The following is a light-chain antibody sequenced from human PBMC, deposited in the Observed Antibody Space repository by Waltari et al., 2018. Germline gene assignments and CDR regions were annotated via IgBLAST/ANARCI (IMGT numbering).Light chain of an antibody. J-gene: IGKJ2*01. CDR1: QSISTM. Sequence: EIVMTQSPATLAVSPGERATLSCRASQSISTMLAWYQQKPGQAPRFLIYGASTRAPGIPARFSGSGSGTEYTPTISSLQSEDFAVYYCQQYNDWPYTFGQGTKLEIK. CDR2: GAS. V-gene: IGKV3-15*01. CDR3: QQYNDWPYT.